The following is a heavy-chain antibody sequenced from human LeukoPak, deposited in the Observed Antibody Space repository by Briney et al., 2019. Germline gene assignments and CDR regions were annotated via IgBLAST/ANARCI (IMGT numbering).Heavy chain of an antibody. J-gene: IGHJ4*02. CDR2: IYYSGST. Sequence: SETLSLTCTVSGGSISSYYWSWIRQPLGKGLEWIGYIYYSGSTNYNPSLKSRVTISVDTSKNQFSLKLSSVTAADTAVYYCARETYYYDSSGFHLTRYFDYWGQGTLVTVSS. CDR1: GGSISSYY. CDR3: ARETYYYDSSGFHLTRYFDY. D-gene: IGHD3-22*01. V-gene: IGHV4-59*01.